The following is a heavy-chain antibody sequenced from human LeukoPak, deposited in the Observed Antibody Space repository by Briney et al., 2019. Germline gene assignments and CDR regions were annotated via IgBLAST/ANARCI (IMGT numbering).Heavy chain of an antibody. CDR3: ARGADYGAY. CDR1: GGSISSYY. Sequence: KSSETLSLTCTVSGGSISSYYWSWIRQPPGKGLEWIGYIYYSGSTNYNPSLKSRVTISVDTSKNQFSLKLSSVTAADTAVYYCARGADYGAYWGQGTLVTVSS. V-gene: IGHV4-59*01. CDR2: IYYSGST. J-gene: IGHJ4*02.